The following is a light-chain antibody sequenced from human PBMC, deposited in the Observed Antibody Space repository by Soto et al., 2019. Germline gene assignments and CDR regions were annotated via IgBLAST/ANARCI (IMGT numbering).Light chain of an antibody. CDR1: QSISIY. Sequence: DIQMTQSPSSLSASVGDRVTITCRASQSISIYLNWYQQKPGKAPEVLIYAASPLQSGVASRFSGSGSGTDFTLTISSLHPEDFATYYCQQNYINPRTFGPWTKV. CDR2: AAS. J-gene: IGKJ1*01. V-gene: IGKV1-39*01. CDR3: QQNYINPRT.